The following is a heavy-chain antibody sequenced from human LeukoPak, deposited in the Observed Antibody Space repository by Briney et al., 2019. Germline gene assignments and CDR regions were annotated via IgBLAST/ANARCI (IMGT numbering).Heavy chain of an antibody. D-gene: IGHD2-2*01. CDR2: FDPEDGET. J-gene: IGHJ4*02. Sequence: GASVKVSCKVFGYTLTELSMHWVRQAPGKGLEWMGGFDPEDGETIYAQKFQGRVTMTEDTSTDTAYMELSSLRSEDTAVYYCATVGYRYCSSTSCYPFDYWGQGTLVTVSS. CDR3: ATVGYRYCSSTSCYPFDY. V-gene: IGHV1-24*01. CDR1: GYTLTELS.